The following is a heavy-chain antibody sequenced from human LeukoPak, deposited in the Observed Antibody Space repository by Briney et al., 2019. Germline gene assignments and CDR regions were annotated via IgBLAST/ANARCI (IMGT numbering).Heavy chain of an antibody. V-gene: IGHV4-59*01. CDR2: IYYSGST. Sequence: SETLSLTCTVSGGSISSYYWSWLRQPPGKGLEWIGYIYYSGSTNYNPSLKSRVTISVDTSKNQFSLKLSSVTAADTAVYYCARVTPRPGWVGYYYYYMDVWGKGTTVTVSS. CDR1: GGSISSYY. J-gene: IGHJ6*03. CDR3: ARVTPRPGWVGYYYYYMDV. D-gene: IGHD1-26*01.